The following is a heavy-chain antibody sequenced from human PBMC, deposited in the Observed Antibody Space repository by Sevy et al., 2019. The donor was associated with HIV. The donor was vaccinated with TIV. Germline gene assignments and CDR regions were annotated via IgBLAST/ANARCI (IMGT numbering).Heavy chain of an antibody. CDR3: ARTYQSTEYGSSSEADY. CDR2: IWYDGSNK. V-gene: IGHV3-33*01. J-gene: IGHJ4*02. D-gene: IGHD6-6*01. Sequence: GGSLRLSCAASGFTFSSYGMHWVRQAPGKGLEWVAVIWYDGSNKYYADSVKGRFTISRDNSKNTLYLQMNSLRAEDTAVYYCARTYQSTEYGSSSEADYWGQGTLVTVSS. CDR1: GFTFSSYG.